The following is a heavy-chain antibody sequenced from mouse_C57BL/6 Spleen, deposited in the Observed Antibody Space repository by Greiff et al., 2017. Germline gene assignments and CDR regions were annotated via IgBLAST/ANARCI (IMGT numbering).Heavy chain of an antibody. Sequence: VKLQQPGAELVKPGASVKLSCKASGYTFTSYWMQWVKQRPGQGLEWIGEIDPSDSYTNYNKKFKGKATLTVDTSSSTAYMQLSSLTSEDSAVYYCARSYYDYDAYWGQGTLVTVSA. J-gene: IGHJ3*01. V-gene: IGHV1-50*01. CDR3: ARSYYDYDAY. D-gene: IGHD2-4*01. CDR2: IDPSDSYT. CDR1: GYTFTSYW.